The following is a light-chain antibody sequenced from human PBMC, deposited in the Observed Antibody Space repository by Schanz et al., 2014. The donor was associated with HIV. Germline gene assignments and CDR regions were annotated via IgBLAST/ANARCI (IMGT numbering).Light chain of an antibody. CDR3: QQYGVSPPWT. CDR1: QSVSDNY. V-gene: IGKV3-20*01. J-gene: IGKJ1*01. Sequence: EIVLTQSPGTLSLSPGERATLSCRASQSVSDNYLAWYQQRPGQAPRLLIYGASTRVTGIPARFSGSGSGTEFTLTISILQSEDFAVYYCQQYGVSPPWTFGQGTKVEIK. CDR2: GAS.